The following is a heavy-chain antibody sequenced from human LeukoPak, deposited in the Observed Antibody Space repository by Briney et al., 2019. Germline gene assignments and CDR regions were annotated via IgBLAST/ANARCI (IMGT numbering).Heavy chain of an antibody. CDR3: AKDRSGSGKGLTYAFDI. D-gene: IGHD3-10*01. CDR2: IRYDGSNK. Sequence: GGSLRLSCAASGFTFSSYGMHWVPQAPGKGREGVAFIRYDGSNKYYADSVKGRFTISRDNSKNTLYLQMNSLRAEDTAVYYRAKDRSGSGKGLTYAFDIWGQGTMVTVSS. V-gene: IGHV3-30*02. CDR1: GFTFSSYG. J-gene: IGHJ3*02.